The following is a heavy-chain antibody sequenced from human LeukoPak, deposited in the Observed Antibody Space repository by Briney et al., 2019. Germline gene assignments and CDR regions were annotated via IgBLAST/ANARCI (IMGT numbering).Heavy chain of an antibody. CDR3: ARGATPDY. V-gene: IGHV3-48*02. J-gene: IGHJ4*02. CDR1: GFTFSSYS. Sequence: GGSLRLSCEASGFTFSSYSVSWVRQAPGKGPQWVSYISSSGITIYHADSVKGRFTISRDNAKNSLFLQMSSLRDEDTAVYYCARGATPDYWGQGTLVTVSS. CDR2: ISSSGITI.